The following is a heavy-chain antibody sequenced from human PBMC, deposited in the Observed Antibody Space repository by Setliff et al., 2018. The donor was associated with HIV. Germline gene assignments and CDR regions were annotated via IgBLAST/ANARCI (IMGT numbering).Heavy chain of an antibody. CDR1: GFTVSSNY. Sequence: GGSLRLSCAASGFTVSSNYMSWVRQAPGKGLEWVAAIGTGGDTYYVDSVKGRFTISRENAGNSLYLQMNSLRAGDTAVYYCAREIVTLYTGGHYLYGIDVWGQGTAVTVSS. CDR3: AREIVTLYTGGHYLYGIDV. J-gene: IGHJ6*02. D-gene: IGHD3-22*01. CDR2: IGTGGDT. V-gene: IGHV3-13*01.